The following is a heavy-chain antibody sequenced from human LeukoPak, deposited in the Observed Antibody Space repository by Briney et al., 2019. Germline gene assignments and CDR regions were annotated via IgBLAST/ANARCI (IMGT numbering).Heavy chain of an antibody. V-gene: IGHV4-4*09. CDR1: GGSISSYY. CDR2: IYTSGST. CDR3: ARRHSSGWYGFDY. J-gene: IGHJ4*02. Sequence: SETLSLTCTVSGGSISSYYWSWIRQPPGKGLEWIGYIYTSGSTNYNPSLKSRVTISVDTSKNQFSFKLSSVTAADTAVYYCARRHSSGWYGFDYWGQGTLVTVSS. D-gene: IGHD6-19*01.